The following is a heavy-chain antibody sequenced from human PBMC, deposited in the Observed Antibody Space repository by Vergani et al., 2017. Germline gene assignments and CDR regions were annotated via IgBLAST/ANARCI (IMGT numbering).Heavy chain of an antibody. J-gene: IGHJ4*02. V-gene: IGHV5-51*01. CDR3: AGHARWPGGDCYLYCFDY. CDR1: GYSFTSYW. D-gene: IGHD2-21*02. Sequence: EVQLVQSGAEVKKPGESLKISCKGSGYSFTSYWIGWVRQTPGKGLEWMGIIYPGDSDTRYSPSFQGQVTISADKSTSTAYLQWSSLKASDTAMSYSAGHARWPGGDCYLYCFDYWGQGTLVTVSS. CDR2: IYPGDSDT.